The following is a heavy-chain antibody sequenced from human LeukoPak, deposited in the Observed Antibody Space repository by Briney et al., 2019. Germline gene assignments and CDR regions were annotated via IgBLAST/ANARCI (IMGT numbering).Heavy chain of an antibody. V-gene: IGHV3-23*01. J-gene: IGHJ4*02. Sequence: GGSLRLSCAASGFTFSSYAMSWVRQAPGKGLEWVSAISGSGGSTYYADSVKGRFTISRDNSKNTLYLQMNSLRAEDTAVYYCAKDRAFYYDSSAVCRYWGQGTLVTVSS. CDR2: ISGSGGST. D-gene: IGHD3-22*01. CDR1: GFTFSSYA. CDR3: AKDRAFYYDSSAVCRY.